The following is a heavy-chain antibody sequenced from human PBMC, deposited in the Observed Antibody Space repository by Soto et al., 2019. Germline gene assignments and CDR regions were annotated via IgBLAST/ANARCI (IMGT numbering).Heavy chain of an antibody. D-gene: IGHD2-15*01. CDR3: ARVVNCFDP. J-gene: IGHJ5*02. V-gene: IGHV1-69*02. CDR1: AGTFSIYT. Sequence: ASVKVSCKASAGTFSIYTISWVRQAPGQGLEWMGRIIPILGIANYAQKFQGRVTITADKSTSTAYMELSSLRSEDTAVYYCARVVNCFDPWCQGTLVTVSS. CDR2: IIPILGIA.